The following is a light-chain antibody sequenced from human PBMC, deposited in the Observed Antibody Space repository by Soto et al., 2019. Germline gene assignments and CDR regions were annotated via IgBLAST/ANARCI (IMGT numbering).Light chain of an antibody. CDR3: QSYERSLSGSRV. Sequence: QSVLTQPPSVSGAPGQRVTISCTGSSSNIGAGYDVHWYQQLPGTAPKLLIYDNSNRPSGVPDRFSGSKSGTSASLAITGLHAEDEADYYCQSYERSLSGSRVFATGTKVTVL. CDR2: DNS. J-gene: IGLJ1*01. V-gene: IGLV1-40*01. CDR1: SSNIGAGYD.